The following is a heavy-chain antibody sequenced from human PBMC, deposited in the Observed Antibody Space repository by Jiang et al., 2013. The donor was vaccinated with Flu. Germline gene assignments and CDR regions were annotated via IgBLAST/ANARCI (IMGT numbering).Heavy chain of an antibody. V-gene: IGHV1-24*01. CDR3: AASRYYYGSGSSSPTRTSFLFDP. CDR1: GYTLTELS. CDR2: FDPEDGET. Sequence: SGAEVKKPGASVKVSCKVSGYTLTELSMHWVRQAPGKGLEWMGGFDPEDGETIYAQKFQGRVTMTEDTSTDTAYMELSSLRSEDTAVYYCAASRYYYGSGSSSPTRTSFLFDPWGQGTLVTVSS. J-gene: IGHJ5*02. D-gene: IGHD3-10*01.